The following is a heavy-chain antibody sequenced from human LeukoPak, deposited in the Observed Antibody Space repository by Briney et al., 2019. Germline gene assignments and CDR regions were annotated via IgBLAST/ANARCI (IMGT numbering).Heavy chain of an antibody. CDR3: ASPSVGPKTYYYDSSGYLVDY. CDR1: GYSISSGYY. Sequence: PSETLSLTCAVSGYSISSGYYWGWIRQPPGKGLEWIGSIYYSGSTYYNPSLKSRVTISVDTSKNQFSLKLSSVTAADTAVYYCASPSVGPKTYYYDSSGYLVDYWGQGTLVTVSS. D-gene: IGHD3-22*01. J-gene: IGHJ4*02. V-gene: IGHV4-38-2*01. CDR2: IYYSGST.